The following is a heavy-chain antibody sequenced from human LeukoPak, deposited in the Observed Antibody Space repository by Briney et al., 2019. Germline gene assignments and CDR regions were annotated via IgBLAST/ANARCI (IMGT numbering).Heavy chain of an antibody. CDR1: GGSSSGYY. CDR3: AGAYCGGDCYLQPPVY. CDR2: INHSGST. J-gene: IGHJ4*02. D-gene: IGHD2-21*02. V-gene: IGHV4-34*01. Sequence: SETLSLTCAVYGGSSSGYYWSWIRQPPGKGLEWIGEINHSGSTNYNPSLKSQVTISVDTSKNQFSLKLSSVTAADTAVYYCAGAYCGGDCYLQPPVYWGQGTLVTVSS.